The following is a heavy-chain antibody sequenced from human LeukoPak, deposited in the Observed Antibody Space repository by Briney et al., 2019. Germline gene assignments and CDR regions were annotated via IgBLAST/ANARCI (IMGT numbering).Heavy chain of an antibody. Sequence: GGSLRLSCAASGFTFSSYSMNWVRQAPGKGLEWVSYISSSSTIYYADSVKGRFTISRDNAKNSLYLQMNSLRAEDTAVYYCARGRWSDWGQGTLVTVSS. CDR3: ARGRWSD. V-gene: IGHV3-48*01. CDR2: ISSSSTI. D-gene: IGHD6-13*01. J-gene: IGHJ4*02. CDR1: GFTFSSYS.